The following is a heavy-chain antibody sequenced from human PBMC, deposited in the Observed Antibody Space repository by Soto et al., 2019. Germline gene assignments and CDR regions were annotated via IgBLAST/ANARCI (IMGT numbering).Heavy chain of an antibody. J-gene: IGHJ6*03. CDR3: ARAIAYCGGDCYTYYYYYMDV. CDR2: MNPNSGNT. CDR1: GYTFTSYD. Sequence: ASVKVSCKASGYTFTSYDINWVRQATGQGLEWMGWMNPNSGNTGYAQKFQGRVTMTRKTSISTAYMELSSLRSEDTAVYYCARAIAYCGGDCYTYYYYYMDVWGKGTTVTVSS. D-gene: IGHD2-21*01. V-gene: IGHV1-8*01.